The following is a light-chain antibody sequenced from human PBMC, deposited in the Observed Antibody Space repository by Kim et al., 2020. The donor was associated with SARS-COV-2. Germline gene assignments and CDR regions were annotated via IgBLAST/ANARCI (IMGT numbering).Light chain of an antibody. CDR2: GKN. CDR1: RLSFYY. J-gene: IGLJ3*02. V-gene: IGLV3-19*01. CDR3: DSRDNSGNQ. Sequence: GALGETIRITGQGDRLSFYYASWYQQKPGQARMLVMYGKNNRPSGIPDRFSGSSSGSTASLTITGAQAEDEADYYCDSRDNSGNQFGGGTQLTVL.